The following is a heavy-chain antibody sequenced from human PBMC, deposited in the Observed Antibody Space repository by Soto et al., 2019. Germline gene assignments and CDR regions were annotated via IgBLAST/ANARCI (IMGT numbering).Heavy chain of an antibody. CDR1: GYTFTSYG. J-gene: IGHJ5*02. Sequence: QVQLVQSGAEVKKPGASVKVSCKASGYTFTSYGISWVRQAPGQGLEWMGWISAYNGNTNYAQKLQGRVTMTTDTSTSTAYRELRSLRSDDTAVYYCAREWHSSGWDYWFDPWGQGTLVTVSS. D-gene: IGHD6-19*01. V-gene: IGHV1-18*01. CDR3: AREWHSSGWDYWFDP. CDR2: ISAYNGNT.